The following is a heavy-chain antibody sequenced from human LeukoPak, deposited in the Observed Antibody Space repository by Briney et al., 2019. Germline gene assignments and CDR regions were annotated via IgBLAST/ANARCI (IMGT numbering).Heavy chain of an antibody. CDR3: AKLPVSYSSSPYYFDY. D-gene: IGHD6-13*01. V-gene: IGHV3-23*01. CDR1: GFTFSSYW. J-gene: IGHJ4*02. Sequence: PGGSLRLSCAASGFTFSSYWMSWVRQAPGKGLEWVSAISGSGGSTYYADSVKGRFTISRDNSKNTLYLQMNSLRAEDTAVYYCAKLPVSYSSSPYYFDYWGQGTLVTVSS. CDR2: ISGSGGST.